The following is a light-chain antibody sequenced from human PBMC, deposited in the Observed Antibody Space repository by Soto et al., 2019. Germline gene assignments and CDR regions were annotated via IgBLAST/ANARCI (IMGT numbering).Light chain of an antibody. CDR1: QGISHY. J-gene: IGKJ1*01. Sequence: DIQMTQSPSSLSASVGDRVSITCRASQGISHYLAWYQQKPGKVPKLLIYAASTLQSGVPSRFSGSGSGTDFNLTISRLQPEDVATYYCQKYNSAPWTFGPGTKVEIK. CDR2: AAS. V-gene: IGKV1-27*01. CDR3: QKYNSAPWT.